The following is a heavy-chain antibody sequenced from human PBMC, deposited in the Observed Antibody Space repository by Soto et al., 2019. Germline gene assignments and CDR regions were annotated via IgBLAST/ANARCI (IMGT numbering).Heavy chain of an antibody. CDR2: ISPSSTYT. CDR3: ARLYGDYADFDY. D-gene: IGHD4-17*01. V-gene: IGHV3-21*01. Sequence: GGSLRLSCAASGFAFISYSMSWVRQAPGKGLEWVSSISPSSTYTYYTDSMKGRFTISRDNAKNSLYLQMTSLRAEDTAVYYCARLYGDYADFDYWGQGALVTVSS. J-gene: IGHJ4*02. CDR1: GFAFISYS.